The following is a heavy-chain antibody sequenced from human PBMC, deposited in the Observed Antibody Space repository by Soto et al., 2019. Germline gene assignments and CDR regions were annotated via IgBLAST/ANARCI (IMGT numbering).Heavy chain of an antibody. CDR3: ARATVGAIDY. D-gene: IGHD1-26*01. V-gene: IGHV3-72*01. CDR1: GFTLSDHY. Sequence: GSLRLSCAGSGFTLSDHYIDWVRQAPGKGLEWVGRSRDKAQGYSKAYAASVKGRFTTSRDESENSVYLQMNSLKIEDTAVYYCARATVGAIDYWGQGTLVTVSS. CDR2: SRDKAQGYSK. J-gene: IGHJ4*02.